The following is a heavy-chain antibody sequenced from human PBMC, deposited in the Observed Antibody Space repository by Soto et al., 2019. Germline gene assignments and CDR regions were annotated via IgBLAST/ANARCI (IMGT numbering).Heavy chain of an antibody. Sequence: QVQLVQSGAEVKKPGASVKVSCRTSGYTFTNYFMHWVRQAPGQGLEWMGVITPSGGTTRFAQKFPGRVTMTRYTSTTTFYIEMGSLRPEDTAVYYCARGTTMTRGWRDGMDVWGQGTTVNVSS. CDR3: ARGTTMTRGWRDGMDV. D-gene: IGHD3-10*01. CDR2: ITPSGGTT. CDR1: GYTFTNYF. V-gene: IGHV1-46*01. J-gene: IGHJ6*02.